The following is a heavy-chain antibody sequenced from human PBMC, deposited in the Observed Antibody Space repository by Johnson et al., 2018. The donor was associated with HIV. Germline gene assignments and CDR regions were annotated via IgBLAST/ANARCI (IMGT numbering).Heavy chain of an antibody. J-gene: IGHJ3*02. Sequence: QVQLVESGGGLVKPGGSLRLSCAASGFTFSAYYMSWIRQAPGKGLECLAYISSSGSSVYYTASVQGRFTISRDNSKNTLYLQMNSLRAEDTAVYYCAKGRLGVAFDIWGQGTMVTVSS. CDR3: AKGRLGVAFDI. V-gene: IGHV3-11*04. CDR1: GFTFSAYY. D-gene: IGHD3-16*01. CDR2: ISSSGSSV.